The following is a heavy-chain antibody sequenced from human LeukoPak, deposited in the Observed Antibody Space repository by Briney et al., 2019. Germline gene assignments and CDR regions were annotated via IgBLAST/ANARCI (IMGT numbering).Heavy chain of an antibody. CDR2: ISSSSSTI. D-gene: IGHD4-11*01. V-gene: IGHV3-48*01. CDR3: AAMTSVTTGDY. CDR1: GFTFSSYS. Sequence: GALRLSCAASGFTFSSYSMNWVRQAPGKGLEWISYISSSSSTIYDADSVKGRFTISRDSAKNSLYLQMNSLRAEDTAVYYCAAMTSVTTGDYWGQGTLVTVSS. J-gene: IGHJ4*02.